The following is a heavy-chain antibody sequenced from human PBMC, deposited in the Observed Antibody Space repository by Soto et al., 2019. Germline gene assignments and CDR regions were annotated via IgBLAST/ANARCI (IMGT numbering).Heavy chain of an antibody. CDR3: ASSSGLWEDYYYYGMDV. Sequence: GASVKVSCKASGYTFTSYGISWVLQAPGQGLEWMGWINPNSGGTNYAQKFQGWVTMTRDTSISTAYMELSRLRSDDTAVYYCASSSGLWEDYYYYGMDVWGQGTTVTVSS. D-gene: IGHD1-26*01. CDR1: GYTFTSYG. J-gene: IGHJ6*02. CDR2: INPNSGGT. V-gene: IGHV1-2*04.